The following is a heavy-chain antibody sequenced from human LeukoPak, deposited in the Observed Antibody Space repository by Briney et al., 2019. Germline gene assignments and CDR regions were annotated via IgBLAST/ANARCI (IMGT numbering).Heavy chain of an antibody. V-gene: IGHV4-4*07. CDR1: GGSISSYY. CDR3: ARMYSGTYGGIDY. D-gene: IGHD1-26*01. J-gene: IGHJ4*02. Sequence: PSETLPLTCTVSGGSISSYYWSWIRQPAGKGLEWIGRIYSSGSTNYNPSLKSRVTMSVDTSTNQFSLRLSSVTAADTAVYYCARMYSGTYGGIDYWGQGTLVTVSS. CDR2: IYSSGST.